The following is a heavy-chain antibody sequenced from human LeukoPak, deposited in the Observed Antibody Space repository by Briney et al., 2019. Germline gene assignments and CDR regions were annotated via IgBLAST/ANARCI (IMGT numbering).Heavy chain of an antibody. CDR3: AREVWESLPLWFDP. Sequence: SVNVSCKASRGTFSSYAISWVRQAPGQGLEWMGGIIPIFGTANYAQKFQGRVTITTDESTSTAYMELSSLRSEDTAVYYCAREVWESLPLWFDPWGQGTLVTVSS. CDR1: RGTFSSYA. D-gene: IGHD3-16*01. CDR2: IIPIFGTA. V-gene: IGHV1-69*05. J-gene: IGHJ5*02.